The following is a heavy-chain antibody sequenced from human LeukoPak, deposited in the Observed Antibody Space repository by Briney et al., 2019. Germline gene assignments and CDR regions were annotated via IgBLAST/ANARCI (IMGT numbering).Heavy chain of an antibody. D-gene: IGHD2-2*01. Sequence: GRSLRLSCAASGFTFSSYGMHWVRQAPGKGLEWVAVISYDGSNKYYADSVKGRFTISRDNSKNTLYLQMNSLRAEDTAVYYCARERPAAMPDYWGQGTLVTVSS. CDR2: ISYDGSNK. V-gene: IGHV3-30*03. CDR1: GFTFSSYG. CDR3: ARERPAAMPDY. J-gene: IGHJ4*02.